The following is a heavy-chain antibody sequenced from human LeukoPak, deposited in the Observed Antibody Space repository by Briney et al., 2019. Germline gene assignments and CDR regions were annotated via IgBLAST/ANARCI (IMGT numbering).Heavy chain of an antibody. V-gene: IGHV3-21*01. J-gene: IGHJ3*02. Sequence: GGSLRLPCAASGFTFSSYSMNWVRQAPGKGLEWVSSLSGRSTYIYYADSVRGRFTISRDNAKNSLYLQMNSLRAEDTAVYYCARDQVIGPRPAQIAFDIWGQGTMVTVSS. D-gene: IGHD2-21*01. CDR3: ARDQVIGPRPAQIAFDI. CDR1: GFTFSSYS. CDR2: LSGRSTYI.